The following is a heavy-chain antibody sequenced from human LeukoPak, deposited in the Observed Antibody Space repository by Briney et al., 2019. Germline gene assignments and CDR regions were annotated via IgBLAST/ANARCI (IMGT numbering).Heavy chain of an antibody. CDR3: AAYGSGVGGDY. D-gene: IGHD3-10*01. CDR2: IYTSGST. V-gene: IGHV4-61*02. Sequence: KPSQTLSLTCTVSGGSISSGSYYWSWIRQPAGKGLEWIGRIYTSGSTNYNPSLKSRVTISVDTSKNQFSLKLSSVTAADTAVYYCAAYGSGVGGDYWGQGTLVTVSS. J-gene: IGHJ4*02. CDR1: GGSISSGSYY.